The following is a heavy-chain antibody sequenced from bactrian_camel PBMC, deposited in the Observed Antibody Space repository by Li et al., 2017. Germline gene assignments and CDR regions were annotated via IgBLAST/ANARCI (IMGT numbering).Heavy chain of an antibody. Sequence: VQLVESGGGLVQPGGSLRLFCAATGFTFSNYAMGWVRQAPGKGLEWVSAIDSDGGKSYYGDAVKGRFTISRDNAKNTVYLQMNDLKPEDTAVYYCTYDGWVERDGRCDSGEQGTQVTVS. V-gene: IGHV3S40*01. CDR2: IDSDGGKS. CDR1: GFTFSNYA. D-gene: IGHD3*01. CDR3: TYDGWVERDGRCDS. J-gene: IGHJ4*01.